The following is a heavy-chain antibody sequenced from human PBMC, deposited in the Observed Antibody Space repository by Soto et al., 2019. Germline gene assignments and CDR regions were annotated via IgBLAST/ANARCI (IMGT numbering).Heavy chain of an antibody. CDR1: GFTFSNFD. Sequence: DVQLVESGGGLVQPGGSLRLSCAASGFTFSNFDMNWVRQAPGKGLEWVSYITSSGGTIYYADSVKGRFTISRDNAKNSLYLQMNSLRGEDTAVYYCAREGSVSSSDYYAYYYGMDVWGLGTTVIVSS. CDR3: AREGSVSSSDYYAYYYGMDV. D-gene: IGHD3-10*01. J-gene: IGHJ6*02. CDR2: ITSSGGTI. V-gene: IGHV3-48*03.